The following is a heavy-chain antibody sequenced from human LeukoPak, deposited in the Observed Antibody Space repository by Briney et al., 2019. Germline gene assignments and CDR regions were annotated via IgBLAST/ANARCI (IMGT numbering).Heavy chain of an antibody. CDR2: INHSGST. CDR1: GGSFSGYY. D-gene: IGHD2-21*02. Sequence: PSETLSLTCAVYGGSFSGYYWSWIRQPPGKGLEWIGEINHSGSTNYNPSLKSRVTISVDTSKNQFSLKLSSVTAADTAVYYCARERRNIVVVTGSAFDIWGQGTMVTVSS. V-gene: IGHV4-34*01. J-gene: IGHJ3*02. CDR3: ARERRNIVVVTGSAFDI.